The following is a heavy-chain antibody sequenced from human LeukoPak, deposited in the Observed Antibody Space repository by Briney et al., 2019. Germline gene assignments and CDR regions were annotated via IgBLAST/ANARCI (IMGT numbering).Heavy chain of an antibody. D-gene: IGHD6-19*01. J-gene: IGHJ4*02. CDR1: GFTFSSYA. V-gene: IGHV3-30*04. CDR3: ATYRSSGWYDYFDS. CDR2: ISYDGSNK. Sequence: GGSLRLSCAASGFTFSSYAMHWVRQAPGKGLEWVAVISYDGSNKYYADSVKGRFTISRDNSKNTLYLQMNSLRAEDTAVYYCATYRSSGWYDYFDSWGQGTLVTVSS.